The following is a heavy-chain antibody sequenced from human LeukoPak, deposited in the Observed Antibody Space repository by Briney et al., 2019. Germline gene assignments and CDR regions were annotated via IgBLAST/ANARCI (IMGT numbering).Heavy chain of an antibody. CDR2: ISGSGDST. CDR1: GFTFSSYA. CDR3: VKVTGIAAAGTGPHDY. V-gene: IGHV3-23*01. Sequence: GGSLRLSCAASGFTFSSYAMSWVRQAPGKGLEWVSAISGSGDSTYYGDSVKGRFTISRGNSKNTLYLQMSSLRAEDTAVYYCVKVTGIAAAGTGPHDYWGQGTLVTVSS. D-gene: IGHD6-13*01. J-gene: IGHJ4*02.